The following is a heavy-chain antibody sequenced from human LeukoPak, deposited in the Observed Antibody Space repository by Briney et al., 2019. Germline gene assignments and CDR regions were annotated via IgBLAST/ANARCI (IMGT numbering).Heavy chain of an antibody. Sequence: SETLSLTCTVSGGSISSYYWSWIRQPPGKGLEWIGYIYYSGSTNYNPSLKSRVTISVDTSKNQFSLKLSPVTAADTAVYYCARVGDSSGYPGPYWYFDLWGRGTLVTVSS. D-gene: IGHD3-22*01. CDR2: IYYSGST. CDR3: ARVGDSSGYPGPYWYFDL. V-gene: IGHV4-59*01. J-gene: IGHJ2*01. CDR1: GGSISSYY.